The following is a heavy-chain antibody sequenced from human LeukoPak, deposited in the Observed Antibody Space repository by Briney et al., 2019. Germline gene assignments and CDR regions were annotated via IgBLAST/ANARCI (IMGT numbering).Heavy chain of an antibody. D-gene: IGHD3-16*01. Sequence: GGSLRLSCAASGFTFSSYAMHWVRQAPGKGLEWVAVISYDGSNKYYADSVKGRFTISRDNSKNTLYLQMNSLRAEDTAVYYCARDLGRPYYYYMDVWGKGTTVTVSS. CDR3: ARDLGRPYYYYMDV. V-gene: IGHV3-30*04. J-gene: IGHJ6*03. CDR1: GFTFSSYA. CDR2: ISYDGSNK.